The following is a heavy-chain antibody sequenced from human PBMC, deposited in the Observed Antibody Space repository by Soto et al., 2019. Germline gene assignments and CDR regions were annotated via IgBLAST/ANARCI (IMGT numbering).Heavy chain of an antibody. Sequence: ASVKVSCKASGYTFTSYAMHWVRQAPGQRLGWMGWINAGNGNTKYSQKFQGRVTITRDTSASTAYMELSSLRSEDTAVYYCARADIVVVVAANNWFDPWGQGTLVTVSS. CDR3: ARADIVVVVAANNWFDP. V-gene: IGHV1-3*01. CDR1: GYTFTSYA. J-gene: IGHJ5*02. D-gene: IGHD2-15*01. CDR2: INAGNGNT.